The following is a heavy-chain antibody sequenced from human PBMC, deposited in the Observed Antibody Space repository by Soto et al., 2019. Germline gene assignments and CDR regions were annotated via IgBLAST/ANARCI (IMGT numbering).Heavy chain of an antibody. V-gene: IGHV3-15*07. CDR2: IKSKTDGGTT. CDR3: TTARPTFGGPTFDY. CDR1: GFTFSNAW. Sequence: GGSLRLSCAASGFTFSNAWMNWVRQAPGKGLEWVGRIKSKTDGGTTDYAAPVKGRFTISRDDSKNTLYLQMNSLKTEDTAVYYCTTARPTFGGPTFDYWGQGTLVTVSS. J-gene: IGHJ4*02. D-gene: IGHD2-15*01.